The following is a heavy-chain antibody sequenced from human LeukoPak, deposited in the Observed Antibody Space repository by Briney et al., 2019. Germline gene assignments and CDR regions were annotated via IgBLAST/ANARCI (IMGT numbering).Heavy chain of an antibody. D-gene: IGHD3-3*01. Sequence: PSETLSLTCTVSGGSISSNYWSWIRQPPGKGLEWIGYISYSGSTNYNPSLKSRVTISVDTSKNHFSLRLSSVTAADTAVYDCAGQGGRSGYNYLLLPVDYWGQGSLVTVSS. CDR1: GGSISSNY. V-gene: IGHV4-59*08. CDR3: AGQGGRSGYNYLLLPVDY. J-gene: IGHJ4*02. CDR2: ISYSGST.